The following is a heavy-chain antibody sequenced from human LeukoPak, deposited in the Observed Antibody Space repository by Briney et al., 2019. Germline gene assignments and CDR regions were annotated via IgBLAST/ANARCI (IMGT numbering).Heavy chain of an antibody. CDR2: IGPAGDT. CDR3: ARDRAAAARQPVDY. CDR1: GFTFSSYD. D-gene: IGHD6-13*01. V-gene: IGHV3-13*01. J-gene: IGHJ4*02. Sequence: HPGGSLRLSCAASGFTFSSYDMHWVRQVTGKGLEWVSTIGPAGDTYYAGSVKGRFTISRENAKNSLSLQMNSLRAGDTAVYYCARDRAAAARQPVDYWGQGTLVTVSS.